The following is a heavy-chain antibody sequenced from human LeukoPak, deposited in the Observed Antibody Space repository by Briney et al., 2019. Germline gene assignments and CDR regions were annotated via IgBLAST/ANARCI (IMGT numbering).Heavy chain of an antibody. CDR1: EFSFSTYA. CDR3: AKKGCSSASCRRGYFEY. CDR2: ISSGGGYT. Sequence: PGGSLRLSCAASEFSFSTYAMTWVRQAPGKGLEWVSTISSGGGYTYYADSEKGRFTISRDNSKKTLYLEMNSLSADDTAVYYCAKKGCSSASCRRGYFEYWGQGALVTVSS. J-gene: IGHJ4*02. D-gene: IGHD2-2*01. V-gene: IGHV3-23*01.